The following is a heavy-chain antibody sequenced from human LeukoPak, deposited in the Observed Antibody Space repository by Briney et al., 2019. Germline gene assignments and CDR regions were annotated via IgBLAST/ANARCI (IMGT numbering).Heavy chain of an antibody. J-gene: IGHJ4*02. CDR3: AKGQAPWQQLVPFDY. D-gene: IGHD6-13*01. CDR1: GFTFSSYA. V-gene: IGHV3-23*01. Sequence: PGGSLRLSCAASGFTFSSYAMSWVRQAPGKGLEWVSAISGSGGSTYYADSVKGRFTISRDYSKNTLYLQMNSLRAEDTAVYYCAKGQAPWQQLVPFDYWGQGTLVTVSS. CDR2: ISGSGGST.